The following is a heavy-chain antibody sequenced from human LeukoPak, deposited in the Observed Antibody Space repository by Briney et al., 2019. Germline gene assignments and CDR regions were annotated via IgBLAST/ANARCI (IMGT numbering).Heavy chain of an antibody. CDR3: ARDAGIGGTDFDY. J-gene: IGHJ4*02. CDR2: ISGSGNTI. D-gene: IGHD1-26*01. V-gene: IGHV3-48*03. Sequence: GGSLRLSCAASGFTFSNYEMDWVRQAPGKRLEWISYISGSGNTIYYADSVKGRFTISRDNAKDSLSLQLNSLRVEDTAVYYCARDAGIGGTDFDYWGQGALVTVSS. CDR1: GFTFSNYE.